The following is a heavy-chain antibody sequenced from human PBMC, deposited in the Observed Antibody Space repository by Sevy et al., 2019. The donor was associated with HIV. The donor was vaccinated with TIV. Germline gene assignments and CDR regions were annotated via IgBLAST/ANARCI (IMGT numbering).Heavy chain of an antibody. Sequence: GGSLRLSCAASGFIFSNYGIHWVRQAPGKGLEWMAFIRNDGSTKYYADSVKGRFTISRDNSKNSVYLQMNSLRPEDTADYYCAKAPQPAVTTSYGMDVWGQGTTVTVSS. V-gene: IGHV3-30*02. D-gene: IGHD4-17*01. CDR1: GFIFSNYG. CDR3: AKAPQPAVTTSYGMDV. CDR2: IRNDGSTK. J-gene: IGHJ6*02.